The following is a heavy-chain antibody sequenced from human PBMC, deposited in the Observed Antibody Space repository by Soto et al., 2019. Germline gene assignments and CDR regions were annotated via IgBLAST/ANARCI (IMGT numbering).Heavy chain of an antibody. J-gene: IGHJ4*02. CDR1: GGSIDNSHSF. V-gene: IGHV4-39*01. CDR3: LIVVEAATRHTASDS. CDR2: VYYSGGA. Sequence: SETLSLTCDVSGGSIDNSHSFWGWVRQPPGKGLEFIGSVYYSGGAYYSPSLKSRVTVSVDTSKNQLSLRVNSVTAADTAVYYCLIVVEAATRHTASDSWGQGILVTVSS. D-gene: IGHD3-22*01.